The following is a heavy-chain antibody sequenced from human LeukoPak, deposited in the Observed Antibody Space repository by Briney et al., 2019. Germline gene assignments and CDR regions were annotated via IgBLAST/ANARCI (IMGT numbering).Heavy chain of an antibody. CDR3: ARDIPVVVVAATHWFDP. J-gene: IGHJ5*02. V-gene: IGHV4-39*07. CDR1: GGSISSSSYY. CDR2: IYYSGST. D-gene: IGHD2-15*01. Sequence: SETLSLTCTDSGGSISSSSYYWGWIRQPPGNGLEWIGSIYYSGSTYYNPSLKSRVTISVETSKNQFSLKLSSVTAADTAVYYCARDIPVVVVAATHWFDPWGQGTLVTVSS.